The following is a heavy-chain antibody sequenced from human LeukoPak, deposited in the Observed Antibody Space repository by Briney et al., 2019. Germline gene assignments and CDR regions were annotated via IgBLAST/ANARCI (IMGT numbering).Heavy chain of an antibody. CDR2: INPNSGGT. D-gene: IGHD5-18*01. CDR1: GGTFSSYA. CDR3: AREYSYGLHFDY. Sequence: ASVKVSCKASGGTFSSYAISWVRQAPGQGLEWMGRINPNSGGTNYAQKFQGRVTMTRDTSISTAYMELSRLRSDDTAVYYCAREYSYGLHFDYWGQGTLVTVSS. V-gene: IGHV1-2*06. J-gene: IGHJ4*02.